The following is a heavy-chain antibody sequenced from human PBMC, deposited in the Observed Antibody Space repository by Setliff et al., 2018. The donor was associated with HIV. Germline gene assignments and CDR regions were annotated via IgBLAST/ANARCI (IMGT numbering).Heavy chain of an antibody. CDR2: IFHSGSS. D-gene: IGHD3-22*01. V-gene: IGHV4-31*03. Sequence: PSETLSLTCTVSSSSIRGGGYYWNWIRQHPGKGLEWIGHIFHSGSSNYNPSLKTRVTISVDKSKNQFSLKLTSVTAADTAVYYCARAFDSSAPWIDLWAQGTLVTVSS. J-gene: IGHJ5*02. CDR3: ARAFDSSAPWIDL. CDR1: SSSIRGGGYY.